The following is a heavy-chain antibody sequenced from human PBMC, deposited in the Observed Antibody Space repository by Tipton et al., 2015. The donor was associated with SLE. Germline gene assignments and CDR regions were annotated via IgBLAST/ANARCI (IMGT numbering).Heavy chain of an antibody. J-gene: IGHJ4*02. Sequence: SLRLSCVGSGFTFSSNAMSWVRQAPGKGLEWVSAISGRSGSAYYADSVKGRFSISRYNSKNTVFLQMNSLRAEDTAVYYCAKSAGGISWTPDYWGQGTLVTVSS. CDR3: AKSAGGISWTPDY. D-gene: IGHD6-13*01. V-gene: IGHV3-23*01. CDR1: GFTFSSNA. CDR2: ISGRSGSA.